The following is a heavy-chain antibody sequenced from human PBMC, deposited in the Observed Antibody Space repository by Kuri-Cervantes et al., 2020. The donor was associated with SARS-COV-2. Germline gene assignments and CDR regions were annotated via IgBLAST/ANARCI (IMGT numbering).Heavy chain of an antibody. Sequence: ESLKISCTVSGGSISSYYWSWIRQPPGKGLEWIGYIYYSGSTNYNPSLKSRVTISVDTSKNQFSLKLSSVTAADTAVYYCARDFLGRGEDAFDIWGQGTMVTVSS. V-gene: IGHV4-59*01. CDR3: ARDFLGRGEDAFDI. J-gene: IGHJ3*02. CDR2: IYYSGST. CDR1: GGSISSYY. D-gene: IGHD2/OR15-2a*01.